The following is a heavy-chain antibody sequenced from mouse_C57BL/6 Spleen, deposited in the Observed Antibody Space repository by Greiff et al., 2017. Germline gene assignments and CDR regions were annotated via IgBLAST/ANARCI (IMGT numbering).Heavy chain of an antibody. CDR2: ISDGGSYT. CDR3: ARDTDLFDY. Sequence: DVQLVESGGGLVKPGGSLKLSCAASGFTFSSYAMSWVRQTPEKRLEWVATISDGGSYTYYPDNVKGRFTISRDNAKNNLYLQMSHLKSEDTAMYYCARDTDLFDYWGQGTTLTVSS. V-gene: IGHV5-4*01. J-gene: IGHJ2*01. CDR1: GFTFSSYA.